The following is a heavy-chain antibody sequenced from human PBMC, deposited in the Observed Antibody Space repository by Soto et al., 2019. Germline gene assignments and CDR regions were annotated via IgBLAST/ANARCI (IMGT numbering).Heavy chain of an antibody. Sequence: ASVKVSCKASGGTFSSYAISWVRQAPGQGLEWMGGIIPIFGTANYAQKFQGRVTITADESTSTAYMELSSLRSEDTAVYYCARGNYDFWSGYYTILGAFDIWGQGTMVTV. CDR2: IIPIFGTA. V-gene: IGHV1-69*13. J-gene: IGHJ3*02. CDR1: GGTFSSYA. D-gene: IGHD3-3*01. CDR3: ARGNYDFWSGYYTILGAFDI.